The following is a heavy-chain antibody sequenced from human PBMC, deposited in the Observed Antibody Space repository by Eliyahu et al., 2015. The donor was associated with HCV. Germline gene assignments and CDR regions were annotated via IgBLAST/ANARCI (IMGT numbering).Heavy chain of an antibody. CDR2: IKQDGSEK. V-gene: IGHV3-7*04. CDR3: ARDAPTYYYDSSGYYYHTDYGMDV. J-gene: IGHJ6*02. CDR1: GFTFSXYW. D-gene: IGHD3-22*01. Sequence: EVQLVESGGGLVQPGGSLRLSCAASGFTFSXYWMSWVRXAPGKGLEWVANIKQDGSEKYYVDSVKGRFTISRDNAKNSLYLQMNSLRAEDTAVYYCARDAPTYYYDSSGYYYHTDYGMDVWGQGTTVTVSS.